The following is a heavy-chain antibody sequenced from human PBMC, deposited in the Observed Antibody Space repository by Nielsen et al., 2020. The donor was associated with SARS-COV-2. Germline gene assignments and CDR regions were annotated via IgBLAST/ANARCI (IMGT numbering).Heavy chain of an antibody. CDR3: AKVDFGSSWYSLDY. D-gene: IGHD6-13*01. CDR1: GFTFDDYA. J-gene: IGHJ4*02. CDR2: ISWNSGSI. Sequence: SPKISRAASGFTFDDYAMHWVRQAPGKGLERVSGISWNSGSIGYADSVKGRFTISRDNAKNSLYLQMNSLRAEDTALYYCAKVDFGSSWYSLDYWGQGTLVTVSS. V-gene: IGHV3-9*01.